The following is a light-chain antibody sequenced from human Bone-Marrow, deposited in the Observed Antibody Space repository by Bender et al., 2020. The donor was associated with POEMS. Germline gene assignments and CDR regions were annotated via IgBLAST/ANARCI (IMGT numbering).Light chain of an antibody. CDR2: EVS. V-gene: IGLV2-23*02. Sequence: QSALTQPPSASGSPGQSVTISCSGTSSDVGAYDYVSWYQQHPGKAPKLMISEVSKRPSGVSNRFSGSKSGNTASLTISGRQAEDEADYYCCSYAGRSTFAVFGGGTKVTVL. CDR1: SSDVGAYDY. CDR3: CSYAGRSTFAV. J-gene: IGLJ3*02.